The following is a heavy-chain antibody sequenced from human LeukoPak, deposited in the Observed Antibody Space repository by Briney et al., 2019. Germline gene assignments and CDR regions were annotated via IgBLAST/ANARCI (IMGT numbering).Heavy chain of an antibody. J-gene: IGHJ4*02. Sequence: GASVKVSCKASGYTFTGYYMHWVRQAPGQGLGWMGWINPNSGGTNYAQKFQGRVTMTRDTSISTAYMELSRLRSDDTAVYYCARAFTSLEWLAHQDYYFDYWGQGTLVTVSS. CDR3: ARAFTSLEWLAHQDYYFDY. D-gene: IGHD6-19*01. V-gene: IGHV1-2*02. CDR2: INPNSGGT. CDR1: GYTFTGYY.